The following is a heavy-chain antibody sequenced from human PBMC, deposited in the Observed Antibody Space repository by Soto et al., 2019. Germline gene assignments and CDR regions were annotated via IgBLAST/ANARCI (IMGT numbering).Heavy chain of an antibody. V-gene: IGHV4-31*03. CDR2: IYYSGST. J-gene: IGHJ4*02. D-gene: IGHD3-22*01. CDR1: GGSISSGGYY. CDR3: ARVAGLLPRYFDY. Sequence: PSETLSLTCTVSGGSISSGGYYWSWIRQHPGKGLEWIGYIYYSGSTYYNPSLKSRVTISVDTSKNQFSLKLSSVTAADTAVYYCARVAGLLPRYFDYWGQGTLVTVSS.